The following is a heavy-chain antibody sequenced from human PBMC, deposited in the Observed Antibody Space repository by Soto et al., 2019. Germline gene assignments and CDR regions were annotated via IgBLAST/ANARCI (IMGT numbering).Heavy chain of an antibody. CDR2: IKQDGSEK. Sequence: GGSLRLSCAASGFTFSSYWMSWVRQAPGKGLEWVANIKQDGSEKYYVDSVKGRFTIYRDNAKNSLYMQMNSLRAEDTAVYYCARETADSSSWYSNYYMDVWGKGTTVTVSS. D-gene: IGHD6-13*01. J-gene: IGHJ6*03. CDR3: ARETADSSSWYSNYYMDV. CDR1: GFTFSSYW. V-gene: IGHV3-7*01.